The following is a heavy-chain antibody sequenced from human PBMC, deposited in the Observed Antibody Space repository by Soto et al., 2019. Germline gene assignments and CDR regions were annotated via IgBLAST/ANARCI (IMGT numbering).Heavy chain of an antibody. CDR2: ISAYNGNT. CDR3: ARVARGGVVPAAIYYYYYYGMDV. J-gene: IGHJ6*02. Sequence: QVQLVQSGAEVKKPGASVKVSCKASGYTFTSYGISWVRQAPGQGLEWMGWISAYNGNTNYAQKLQGRDTMTTDTSTSTAYMELRSLRSDDTAVYYCARVARGGVVPAAIYYYYYYGMDVWGQGTTVTVSS. CDR1: GYTFTSYG. D-gene: IGHD2-2*01. V-gene: IGHV1-18*01.